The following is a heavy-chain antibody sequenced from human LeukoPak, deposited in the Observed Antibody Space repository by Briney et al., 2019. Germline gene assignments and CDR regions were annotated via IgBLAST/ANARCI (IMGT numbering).Heavy chain of an antibody. Sequence: GGSLRLSCAASGFTFSNAWMSWVRQAPGKGLEWVGRIKSKNDGGTTDYAAPVKGRFTISRDDSKTTVYLQMNSLKSEDAAMYYCTTERPYFDNWGQGTLVTVSS. CDR3: TTERPYFDN. V-gene: IGHV3-15*01. CDR1: GFTFSNAW. J-gene: IGHJ4*02. CDR2: IKSKNDGGTT.